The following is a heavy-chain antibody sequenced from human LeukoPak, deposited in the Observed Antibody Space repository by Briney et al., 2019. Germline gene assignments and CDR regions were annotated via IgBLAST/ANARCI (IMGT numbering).Heavy chain of an antibody. CDR3: ARDNMVVVPAAMGNYYYYGMDV. CDR2: IIPIFGTA. J-gene: IGHJ6*04. Sequence: GSSVKVSCKASGGTFSSYAISWVRQAPGQGLEWMGGIIPIFGTANYAQKFQGRVTITADKSTSTAYMELSSLRSEDTAVYYCARDNMVVVPAAMGNYYYYGMDVWGKGTTVTVSS. D-gene: IGHD2-2*01. V-gene: IGHV1-69*06. CDR1: GGTFSSYA.